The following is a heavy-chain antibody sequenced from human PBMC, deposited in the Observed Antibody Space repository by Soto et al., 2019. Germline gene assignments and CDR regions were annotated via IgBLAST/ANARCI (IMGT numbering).Heavy chain of an antibody. CDR1: GYTFTSYG. D-gene: IGHD5-12*01. CDR2: ISAYNGNT. J-gene: IGHJ5*02. CDR3: ARESGGYDSPFRDNWFDP. Sequence: ASVKVSCKASGYTFTSYGISWVRQAPGQGLEWMGWISAYNGNTNYAQKLQGRVTMTTDTSTSTAYMELRSLRSDDTAVYYCARESGGYDSPFRDNWFDPCRQGPLVTVP. V-gene: IGHV1-18*04.